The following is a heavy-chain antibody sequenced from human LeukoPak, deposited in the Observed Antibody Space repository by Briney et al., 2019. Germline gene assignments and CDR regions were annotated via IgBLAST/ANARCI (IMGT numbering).Heavy chain of an antibody. Sequence: GGSLRLSCAASGFTFSSYWMSWVRQAPGKGLEWVANIKRDGSEKYYVDSVKGRFTISRDNAKNSLYLQMNCLRAEDTAVYYCAREWLLLPAFDIWGQGTMVTVSS. V-gene: IGHV3-7*03. CDR1: GFTFSSYW. CDR3: AREWLLLPAFDI. J-gene: IGHJ3*02. CDR2: IKRDGSEK. D-gene: IGHD2-15*01.